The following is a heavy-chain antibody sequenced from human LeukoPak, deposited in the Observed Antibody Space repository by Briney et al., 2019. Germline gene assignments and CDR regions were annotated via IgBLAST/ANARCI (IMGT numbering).Heavy chain of an antibody. Sequence: PSETLSLTCTVSGGSISSGSYYWGWIRQPAGKGLEWIGRIYTSGSTNYNPSLKSRVTISVDTSKNQFSLKLSSVTAADTAVYYCARVGYYGVVRIFDYWGQGTLVTVSS. CDR1: GGSISSGSYY. J-gene: IGHJ4*02. CDR2: IYTSGST. D-gene: IGHD3-10*01. V-gene: IGHV4-61*02. CDR3: ARVGYYGVVRIFDY.